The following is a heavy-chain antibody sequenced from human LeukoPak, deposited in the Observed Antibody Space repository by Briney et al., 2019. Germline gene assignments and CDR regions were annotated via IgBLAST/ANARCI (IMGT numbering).Heavy chain of an antibody. J-gene: IGHJ4*02. Sequence: ETLSLTCAVYGGSFSGYYWSWIRQPPGKGPVWVSRMKTDGTRIEYADSVKGRFTISRDNAKNTLFLQMSSLRVEDTAVYYCARGADHGGSYYPDWGQGTRVTVSS. D-gene: IGHD3-10*01. CDR3: ARGADHGGSYYPD. CDR2: MKTDGTRI. V-gene: IGHV3-74*01. CDR1: GGSFSGYY.